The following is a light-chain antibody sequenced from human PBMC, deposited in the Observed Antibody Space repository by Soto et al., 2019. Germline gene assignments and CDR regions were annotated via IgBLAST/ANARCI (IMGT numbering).Light chain of an antibody. CDR1: QSVSSSS. CDR2: GAS. Sequence: EIVLTQSPGTPSLSPGERATLSCRASQSVSSSSLAWNQQKPGQAPRLLIYGASSRATGIPDRFSGSGSGTDFTLTISRLEPEDFAVYYCQQYGSSPITFGQGPRLEIK. V-gene: IGKV3-20*01. J-gene: IGKJ5*01. CDR3: QQYGSSPIT.